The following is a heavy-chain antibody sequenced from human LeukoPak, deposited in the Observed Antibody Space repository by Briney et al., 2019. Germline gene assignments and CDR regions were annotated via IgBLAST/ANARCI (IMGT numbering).Heavy chain of an antibody. CDR3: AKRGVVIRVILVGFHKEAYYFDS. CDR1: GITLSNYG. Sequence: GSLRLSCAVSGITLSNYGMSWVRQAPGKGLEWVAGISYSGGRTKYAVSVKGLFTISRDNSKNTLYLQMNSLRAEDTAVYFCAKRGVVIRVILVGFHKEAYYFDSWGQGALVTVSS. D-gene: IGHD3-22*01. V-gene: IGHV3-23*01. J-gene: IGHJ4*02. CDR2: ISYSGGRT.